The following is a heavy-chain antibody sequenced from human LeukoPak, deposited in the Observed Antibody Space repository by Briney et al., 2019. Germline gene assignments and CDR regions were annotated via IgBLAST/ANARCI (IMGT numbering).Heavy chain of an antibody. Sequence: GGSLRLSCAASGFTFRNYWMSWVRQAPGRGLDWVATIKQEGNVKYYVDSMKGRFTISRDNADNSLYLQMNSLRVEDTAVYYCARLGGETTRFDLWGQGALVTVSS. V-gene: IGHV3-7*01. CDR3: ARLGGETTRFDL. CDR2: IKQEGNVK. CDR1: GFTFRNYW. D-gene: IGHD3-16*01. J-gene: IGHJ5*02.